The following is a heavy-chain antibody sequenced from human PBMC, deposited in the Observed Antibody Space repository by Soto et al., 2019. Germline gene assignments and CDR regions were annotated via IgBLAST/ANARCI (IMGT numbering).Heavy chain of an antibody. CDR2: ISGSGGST. CDR3: GGAWGPMIVVVQLDY. V-gene: IGHV3-23*01. D-gene: IGHD3-22*01. CDR1: GFTFSSYA. Sequence: EVQLLESGGGLVQPGGSLRLSCAASGFTFSSYAMSWVRQAPGKGLEWVSAISGSGGSTYYADSVKGRFTISRDNSKNTLYLQMNSLRAEDTAVYYCGGAWGPMIVVVQLDYWGQGTLVTVSS. J-gene: IGHJ4*02.